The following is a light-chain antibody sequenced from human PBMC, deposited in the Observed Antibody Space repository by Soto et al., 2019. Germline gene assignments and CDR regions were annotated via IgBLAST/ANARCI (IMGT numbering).Light chain of an antibody. J-gene: IGLJ3*02. Sequence: QSALTQPRSVSGSPGQSVTISCTGSSTDVGGYNYVSWYQQHPGKAPKLMIYDVTKRPSGVPDRFSGSKSGNTASLTISWLQAEDEADYYCCSSAGSSTPVFGGGTKLTVL. CDR1: STDVGGYNY. V-gene: IGLV2-11*01. CDR3: CSSAGSSTPV. CDR2: DVT.